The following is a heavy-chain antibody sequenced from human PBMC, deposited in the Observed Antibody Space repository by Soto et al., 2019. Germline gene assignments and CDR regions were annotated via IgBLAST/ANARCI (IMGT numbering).Heavy chain of an antibody. CDR3: ARDSISVNQYYYYYGMDV. CDR2: IYTSGST. CDR1: VVSIRSYY. J-gene: IGHJ6*02. Sequence: LSLTCTVSVVSIRSYYWSWIRQPAGKGLEWIGRIYTSGSTNYNPSLKSRVTMSVDTSKNQFSLKLSSVTAADTAAYYCARDSISVNQYYYYYGMDVWGQGTTVTVSS. D-gene: IGHD3-9*01. V-gene: IGHV4-4*07.